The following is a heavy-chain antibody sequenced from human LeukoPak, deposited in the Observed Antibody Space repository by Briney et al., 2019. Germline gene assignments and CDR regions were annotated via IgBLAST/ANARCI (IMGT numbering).Heavy chain of an antibody. V-gene: IGHV4-59*08. CDR3: ANSLGSKNAFHI. Sequence: SETLSLTCTVSGGSISSYYWTWIRQPPGKGLEWIGNVYYTGSTNYNPSLESRVSISVDTSKNQFSLKLTSVTAADTAVYYCANSLGSKNAFHIWGQGTMVTVSS. J-gene: IGHJ3*02. CDR1: GGSISSYY. D-gene: IGHD4-11*01. CDR2: VYYTGST.